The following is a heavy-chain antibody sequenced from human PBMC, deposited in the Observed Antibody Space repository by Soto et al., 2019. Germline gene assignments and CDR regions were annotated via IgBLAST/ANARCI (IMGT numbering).Heavy chain of an antibody. CDR2: IYYSGST. CDR1: GGSISSGDYY. CDR3: ARAQGSGFLVS. D-gene: IGHD3-10*01. V-gene: IGHV4-30-4*01. Sequence: SETLSLTCTVSGGSISSGDYYWSWIRQPPGKGLEWIGYIYYSGSTYYNPSLKSRVTISVDTSKDQFSLKLSSVTAADTAVYYCARAQGSGFLVSWGQGTLVTVSS. J-gene: IGHJ4*02.